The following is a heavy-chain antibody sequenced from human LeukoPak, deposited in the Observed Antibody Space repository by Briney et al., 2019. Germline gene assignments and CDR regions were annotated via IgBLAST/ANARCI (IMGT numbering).Heavy chain of an antibody. D-gene: IGHD3-22*01. CDR1: GFTVSSNY. CDR2: IYTGGTI. J-gene: IGHJ4*02. CDR3: ARIGYYYDSSGYYADY. V-gene: IGHV3-53*01. Sequence: GGSLRLSCAASGFTVSSNYMSWVRQAPGKGLEWVSVIYTGGTIYYADSVKGRFTISRDNAKNSLYLQMNSLRAEDTAVYYCARIGYYYDSSGYYADYWGQGTLVTVSS.